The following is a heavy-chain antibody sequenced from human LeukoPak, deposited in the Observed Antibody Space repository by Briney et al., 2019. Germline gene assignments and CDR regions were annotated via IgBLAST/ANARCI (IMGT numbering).Heavy chain of an antibody. CDR2: IYPGDSDT. CDR3: ARLRNYDFWSGYSDGMDV. Sequence: GESLKISCKGSGYSFTSYWIGWVRQMPGKGLEWMGIIYPGDSDTRYSPSFQGQVTISADKSISTAYLQWSSLKASDTAMYYCARLRNYDFWSGYSDGMDVWDQGTTVTVSS. V-gene: IGHV5-51*01. CDR1: GYSFTSYW. D-gene: IGHD3-3*01. J-gene: IGHJ6*02.